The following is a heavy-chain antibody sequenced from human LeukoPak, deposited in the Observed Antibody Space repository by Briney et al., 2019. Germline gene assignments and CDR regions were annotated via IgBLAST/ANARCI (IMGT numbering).Heavy chain of an antibody. V-gene: IGHV1-69*13. D-gene: IGHD6-13*01. CDR2: IIPIFGTA. CDR1: GGTFSSYA. CDR3: ARALYSSSWYLYWFDP. Sequence: EGSVKVSCKASGGTFSSYAISWVRQAPGQGLEWMGGIIPIFGTANYAQKFQGRVTITADESTSTAYMELSSLRSEDTAVYYCARALYSSSWYLYWFDPWGQGTLVTVSS. J-gene: IGHJ5*02.